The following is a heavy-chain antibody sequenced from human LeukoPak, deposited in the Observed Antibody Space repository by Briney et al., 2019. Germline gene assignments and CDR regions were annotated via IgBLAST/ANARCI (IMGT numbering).Heavy chain of an antibody. J-gene: IGHJ4*02. CDR2: ISSSSSYI. D-gene: IGHD3-22*01. CDR1: GFTFSSYS. V-gene: IGHV3-21*01. CDR3: ARGRDYYDSSGYYYEFYFDY. Sequence: GGSLRLSCAASGFTFSSYSMNWVRQAPGKGLEWVSSISSSSSYIYYADSVKGRFTISRDNAKNSLYLQMNSLRAEDTAVYYCARGRDYYDSSGYYYEFYFDYWGQGTLVTVSS.